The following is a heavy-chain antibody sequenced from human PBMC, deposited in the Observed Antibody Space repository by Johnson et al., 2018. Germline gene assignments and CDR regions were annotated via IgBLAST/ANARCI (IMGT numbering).Heavy chain of an antibody. CDR3: AKDYEQYLQH. V-gene: IGHV3-30*18. Sequence: VQLVETGGGVVQPGRSLRLSCAASGFTFSRYGMLWFRPAPGKGLVWVAVISYDGSNKYYADSEKGRFTISRDNSKNTLYLQKNSLRAEDTAVYYCAKDYEQYLQHWGQGTLVTVSS. CDR2: ISYDGSNK. D-gene: IGHD3-16*01. CDR1: GFTFSRYG. J-gene: IGHJ1*01.